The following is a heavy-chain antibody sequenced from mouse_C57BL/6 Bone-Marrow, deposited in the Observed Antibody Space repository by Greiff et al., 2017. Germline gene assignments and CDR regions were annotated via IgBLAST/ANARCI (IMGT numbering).Heavy chain of an antibody. CDR3: ARNSDWFAY. D-gene: IGHD6-1*01. Sequence: EVQVVESGPGLVKPSQSLSLTCSVTGYSITSGYYWNWIRQFPGNKLEWMGYIRYDGSTNYNPSLKNRNSITRDTSKNQFFLKLNSVTTEDSDTSNCARNSDWFAYWGQGTLVTVSA. CDR2: IRYDGST. J-gene: IGHJ3*01. CDR1: GYSITSGYY. V-gene: IGHV3-6*01.